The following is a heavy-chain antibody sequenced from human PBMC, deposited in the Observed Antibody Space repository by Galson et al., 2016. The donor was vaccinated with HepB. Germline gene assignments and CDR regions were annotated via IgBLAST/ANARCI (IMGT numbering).Heavy chain of an antibody. CDR1: GFTLSNYD. D-gene: IGHD2-15*01. CDR3: ARDIGDCSSGTCYSDYLDY. CDR2: ISGSGART. J-gene: IGHJ4*02. Sequence: SLRLSCAASGFTLSNYDMSWVRQAPGRGLEWVSGISGSGARTTYADSGKGRFTISRDNSKNTLFLQMSSLRAEDSAVYYCARDIGDCSSGTCYSDYLDYWGQGTLVAVSS. V-gene: IGHV3-23*01.